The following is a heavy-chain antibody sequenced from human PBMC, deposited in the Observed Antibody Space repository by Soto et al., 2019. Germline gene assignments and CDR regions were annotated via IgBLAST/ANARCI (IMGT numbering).Heavy chain of an antibody. Sequence: LKISCQTSGYRFSSYWIVWVRQMPGKGLEWMGIIYPNDSRVKYNPSVQGQVTMSVDRSISTAYLQWSSLETEDTAVYYCTRAPLRCSGGSCYSADAWGQGTLVTVSS. J-gene: IGHJ5*02. CDR3: TRAPLRCSGGSCYSADA. D-gene: IGHD2-15*01. V-gene: IGHV5-51*01. CDR2: IYPNDSRV. CDR1: GYRFSSYW.